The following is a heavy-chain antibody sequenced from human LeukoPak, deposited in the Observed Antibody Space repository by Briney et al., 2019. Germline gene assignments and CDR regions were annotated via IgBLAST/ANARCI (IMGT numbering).Heavy chain of an antibody. D-gene: IGHD7-27*01. J-gene: IGHJ4*02. V-gene: IGHV3-23*01. CDR3: AIDPTWGTHS. Sequence: GGSLRLSCAASGFTFSSYAMSWVRQAPGKGLEWVSSISNSGGRTFYTDSVKGRFTISRDNSKITLYLQMNSLRAEDTAVYYCAIDPTWGTHSWGQGVLVTVSS. CDR1: GFTFSSYA. CDR2: ISNSGGRT.